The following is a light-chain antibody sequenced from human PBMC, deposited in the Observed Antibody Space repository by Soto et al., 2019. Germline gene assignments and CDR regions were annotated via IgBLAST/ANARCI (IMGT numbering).Light chain of an antibody. V-gene: IGLV2-14*01. CDR2: EAT. CDR3: TSSAITGIYV. J-gene: IGLJ1*01. CDR1: SSDIGRYNF. Sequence: QSVLTQPASMSGSPGQSITISCTGTSSDIGRYNFVSWYQHHPGKAPKLIIYEATKRPSGVSYRFSGSKSGNTASLTISGLRAEDEADYYCTSSAITGIYVFGTGTKVTV.